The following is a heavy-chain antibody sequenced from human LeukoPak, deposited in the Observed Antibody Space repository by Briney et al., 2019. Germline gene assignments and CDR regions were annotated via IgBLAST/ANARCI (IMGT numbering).Heavy chain of an antibody. J-gene: IGHJ4*02. Sequence: GGSLRLSCAASGFIFSQYSMNWVRQAPGKGLEWVGRIKSKTDGGTTDYAAPVKGRFTISRDDSKNTLYLQMNSLKTEDTAVYYCTTAGYCSSDSCYRSVDYWGQGTLVTVSS. V-gene: IGHV3-15*01. CDR2: IKSKTDGGTT. CDR3: TTAGYCSSDSCYRSVDY. CDR1: GFIFSQYS. D-gene: IGHD2-2*01.